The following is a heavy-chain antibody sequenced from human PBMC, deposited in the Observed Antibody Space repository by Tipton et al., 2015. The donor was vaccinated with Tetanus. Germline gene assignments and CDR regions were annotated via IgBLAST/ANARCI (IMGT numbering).Heavy chain of an antibody. CDR2: ISTSSTTI. V-gene: IGHV3-48*02. CDR1: GFTFSTYS. J-gene: IGHJ1*01. D-gene: IGHD2-21*01. CDR3: ATDGLPRGFVMVEATTQKYFRH. Sequence: SLRLSCAASGFTFSTYSMNWVRQAPGKGLEWVSYISTSSTTIFYADSVRGRFTVSRDNSKDTVYLDVRSLRDEDTAVYYCATDGLPRGFVMVEATTQKYFRHWGRGTLVTVSS.